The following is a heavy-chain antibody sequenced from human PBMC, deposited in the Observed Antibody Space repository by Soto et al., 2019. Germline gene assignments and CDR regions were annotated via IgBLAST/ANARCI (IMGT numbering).Heavy chain of an antibody. CDR1: GFSFTSYT. V-gene: IGHV3-23*01. D-gene: IGHD3-9*01. Sequence: GGSLRLSCAASGFSFTSYTMNWVRQAPGRGLEWVSAINGGDGATYYADSVKGRFTISRDNSNNVLFLQMDSLRVEDAAAYYCAKDRQPDGIWTIDYWGQGSLVTVSS. CDR3: AKDRQPDGIWTIDY. CDR2: INGGDGAT. J-gene: IGHJ4*02.